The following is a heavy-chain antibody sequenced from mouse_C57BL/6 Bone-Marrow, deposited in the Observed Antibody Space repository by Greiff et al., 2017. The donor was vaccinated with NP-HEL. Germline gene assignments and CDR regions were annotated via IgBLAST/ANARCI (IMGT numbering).Heavy chain of an antibody. Sequence: VQGVESGAELVRPGTSVKVSCKASGYAFTNYLIEWVKQRPGQGLEWIGVINPGSGGTNYNEKFKGKATLTADKSSSTAYMQLSSLTSEESAVYDCARSGSKDYAMDYWGQGTSITVSS. CDR1: GYAFTNYL. V-gene: IGHV1-54*01. J-gene: IGHJ4*01. CDR2: INPGSGGT. D-gene: IGHD2-5*01. CDR3: ARSGSKDYAMDY.